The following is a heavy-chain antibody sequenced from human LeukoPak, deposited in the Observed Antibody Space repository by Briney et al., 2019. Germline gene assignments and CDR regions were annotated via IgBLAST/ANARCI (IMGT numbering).Heavy chain of an antibody. V-gene: IGHV3-23*01. CDR1: GFSFSIYA. Sequence: GGSLRLSCAASGFSFSIYAMSWVRQAPGKGLEWVSTISGSGGSTYYADSVRGRFTMSRDNSKNTLYLQMKSPRAEDTAVYYCARGGHSSAFFDYWGQGTLVTVSS. CDR2: ISGSGGST. D-gene: IGHD3-22*01. CDR3: ARGGHSSAFFDY. J-gene: IGHJ4*02.